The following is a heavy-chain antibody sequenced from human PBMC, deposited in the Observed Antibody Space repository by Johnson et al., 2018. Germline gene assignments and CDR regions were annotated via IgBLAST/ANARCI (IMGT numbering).Heavy chain of an antibody. V-gene: IGHV3-74*01. CDR2: INTDGSST. J-gene: IGHJ6*02. CDR3: AKGGVTTYYEMDV. CDR1: GLTLSTYW. D-gene: IGHD4-17*01. Sequence: EVQLVESGGGLVQPGGSLRLSCAASGLTLSTYWMHWVHQAPGKGLVWVSLINTDGSSTSHADPGKGRFTISRDNAKNTLYLQINSRGAEDTAVYYCAKGGVTTYYEMDVWGQGTTFSVSS.